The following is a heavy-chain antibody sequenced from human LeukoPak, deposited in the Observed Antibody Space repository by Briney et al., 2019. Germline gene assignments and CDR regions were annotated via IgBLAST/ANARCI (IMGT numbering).Heavy chain of an antibody. CDR3: ARGRGADYYYGMDV. Sequence: GGSLRLSCAASGFTVSSNYMSWVRQAPGKGLEWVSVIYSGGSTYYADSVKGRITISRDNSKNTLYLQMNSLRAEDTAVYYCARGRGADYYYGMDVWGQGTTVTVSS. CDR1: GFTVSSNY. D-gene: IGHD3-16*01. V-gene: IGHV3-53*01. J-gene: IGHJ6*02. CDR2: IYSGGST.